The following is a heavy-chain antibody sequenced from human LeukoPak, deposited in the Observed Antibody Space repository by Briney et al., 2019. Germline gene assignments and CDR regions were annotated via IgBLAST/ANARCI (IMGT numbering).Heavy chain of an antibody. J-gene: IGHJ4*02. D-gene: IGHD3-22*01. CDR1: GYTFTSYD. CDR3: ARLDDSSGYYYFDY. V-gene: IGHV1-8*01. Sequence: GASVKVSCKASGYTFTSYDINWVRQATGQGLEWMEWMNPNSGNTGYVQKFQGRVTMTRNASISTAYMELSSLRSEDTAVYYCARLDDSSGYYYFDYWGQGTPVTVSS. CDR2: MNPNSGNT.